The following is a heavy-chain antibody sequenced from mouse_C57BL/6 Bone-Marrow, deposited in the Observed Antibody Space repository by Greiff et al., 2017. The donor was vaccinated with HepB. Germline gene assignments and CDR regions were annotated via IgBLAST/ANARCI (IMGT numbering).Heavy chain of an antibody. D-gene: IGHD1-1*01. CDR3: AKSMDNSSSHSYWYFDV. Sequence: LVESGPELVKPGASVKISCKASGYAFSSSWMNWVKQRPGKGLEWIGRIYPGDGDTNYNGKFKGKATLTADKSSSTAYMKLSSLTSEESADYFCAKSMDNSSSHSYWYFDVWGTGTTVTVSS. J-gene: IGHJ1*03. V-gene: IGHV1-82*01. CDR2: IYPGDGDT. CDR1: GYAFSSSW.